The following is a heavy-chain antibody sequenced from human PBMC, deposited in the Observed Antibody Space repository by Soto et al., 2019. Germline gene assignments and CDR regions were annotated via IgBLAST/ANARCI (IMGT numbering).Heavy chain of an antibody. CDR1: GFSLTTSGVG. Sequence: SGPTLVNPTQTLTLTCTFSGFSLTTSGVGVGWIRQPPGKALEWLALIFWDDDKRYSPSLKSRLTITKDTSKNQVVLTMTNMDPVDTATYYCAHTPTDDVLAPDAMGASFQKWGDYDFWSGLETNYHFDYWGQGTPVTVSS. CDR3: AHTPTDDVLAPDAMGASFQKWGDYDFWSGLETNYHFDY. V-gene: IGHV2-5*02. CDR2: IFWDDDK. J-gene: IGHJ4*02. D-gene: IGHD3-3*01.